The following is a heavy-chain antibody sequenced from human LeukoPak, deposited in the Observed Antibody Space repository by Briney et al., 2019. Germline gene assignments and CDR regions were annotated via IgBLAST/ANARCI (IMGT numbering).Heavy chain of an antibody. V-gene: IGHV4-31*03. D-gene: IGHD6-13*01. CDR3: ARDQYISSFRYYGMDV. CDR1: GGSISISGYY. J-gene: IGHJ6*02. CDR2: IDNRGTT. Sequence: SETLSLTCTVSGGSISISGYYWIWIRQHPGKGLEWVGYIDNRGTTYYNPSLKSRVSISADTSKNQFSLRLNSVTAADTAVYYCARDQYISSFRYYGMDVWGQGTTVTVSS.